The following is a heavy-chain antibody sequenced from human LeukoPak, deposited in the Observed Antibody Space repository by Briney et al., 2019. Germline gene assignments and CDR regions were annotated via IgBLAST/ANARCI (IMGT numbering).Heavy chain of an antibody. CDR3: ARAYDSSGYWYYYYGMDV. CDR1: GFTFNSYG. Sequence: GGSLRLSCAASGFTFNSYGMNWVRQAPGKGLEWVSYISSSSTIIYYADSVKGRFTISRDNAKNSLYLQMNSLRAEDTAVYYCARAYDSSGYWYYYYGMDVWGQGTTVTVSS. J-gene: IGHJ6*02. CDR2: ISSSSTII. D-gene: IGHD3-22*01. V-gene: IGHV3-48*01.